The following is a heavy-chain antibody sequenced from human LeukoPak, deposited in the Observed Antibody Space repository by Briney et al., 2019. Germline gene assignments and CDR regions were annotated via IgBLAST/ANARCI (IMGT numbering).Heavy chain of an antibody. Sequence: GRSLRLSCAASGFTFSSYAMHWVRQAPGKGLEWVAVIWYDGSKKYYADSVKGRFTISRDNSKKTLYLQMNNLRAEDTAVYYCARGPYYYDISGSPRGDYWGQGTLVTVSS. D-gene: IGHD3-22*01. CDR3: ARGPYYYDISGSPRGDY. J-gene: IGHJ4*02. CDR1: GFTFSSYA. V-gene: IGHV3-33*08. CDR2: IWYDGSKK.